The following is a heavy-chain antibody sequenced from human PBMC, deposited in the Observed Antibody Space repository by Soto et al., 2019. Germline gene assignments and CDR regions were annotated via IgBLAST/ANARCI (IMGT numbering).Heavy chain of an antibody. D-gene: IGHD5-18*01. CDR1: GFTLNTYG. J-gene: IGHJ6*03. CDR2: SWYDGTNK. V-gene: IGHV3-33*07. CDR3: ARGSPLWSPYFYYYMEG. Sequence: GWSLRLSCAASGFTLNTYGMYLVRQAPGKGLEWVAFSWYDGTNKDYADSVKGRFTISRDNSRNTLYLQMNSLRAEDTAVYYCARGSPLWSPYFYYYMEGWGQGTTVTVSS.